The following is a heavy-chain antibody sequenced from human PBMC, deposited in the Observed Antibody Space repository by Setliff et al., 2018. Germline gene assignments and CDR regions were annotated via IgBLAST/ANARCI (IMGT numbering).Heavy chain of an antibody. J-gene: IGHJ4*02. D-gene: IGHD4-4*01. V-gene: IGHV1-8*02. CDR1: GYTFTGYY. CDR2: INPNSGNT. CDR3: AKSGDYSNRGHFDC. Sequence: ASVKVSCKASGYTFTGYYMHWVRQATGQGLEWMGWINPNSGNTGYAQNFQGRVTMTRNTSISTVYMELSSLRSEDTAVYYCAKSGDYSNRGHFDCWGQGTLVTVSS.